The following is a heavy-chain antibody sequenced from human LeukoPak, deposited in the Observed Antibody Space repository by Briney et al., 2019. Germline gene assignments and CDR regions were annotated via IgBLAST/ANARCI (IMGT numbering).Heavy chain of an antibody. CDR3: AKDQGWWDY. J-gene: IGHJ4*02. V-gene: IGHV3-23*01. CDR1: GFTFSSYA. D-gene: IGHD2-15*01. Sequence: GGSLRLSCAASGFTFSSYAMHWVRQAPGKGPEYVAAISGSGGSTYYADSVKGRFTISRDNSKNTLYLQMNSLRAEDTAVYYCAKDQGWWDYWGQGTLVTVSS. CDR2: ISGSGGST.